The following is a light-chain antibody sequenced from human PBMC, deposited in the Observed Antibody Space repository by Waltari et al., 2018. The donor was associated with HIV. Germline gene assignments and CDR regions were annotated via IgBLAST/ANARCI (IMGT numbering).Light chain of an antibody. J-gene: IGLJ1*01. V-gene: IGLV2-11*01. Sequence: QSALTQPRAVSGSPGQSVTISCTGTSSDVGGYNYVSWYQQHPGKAPKLMIYDVSKRPSVFPDRFSGSKSGTTSSLTISWLQAEDESDYSCCSYAGSYTVYVFGTGTTVTVL. CDR2: DVS. CDR1: SSDVGGYNY. CDR3: CSYAGSYTVYV.